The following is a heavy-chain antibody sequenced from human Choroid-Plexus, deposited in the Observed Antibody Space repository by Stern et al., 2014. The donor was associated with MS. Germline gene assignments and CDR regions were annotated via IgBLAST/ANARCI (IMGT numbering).Heavy chain of an antibody. Sequence: QVQLVQSGAEVKKPGASVNVSCKTSGYIFTGYYIHWVRQAPGQGLEWMAWINPNNGGTKYAQKFQGRVTMSRDTSISTAYVELSSLTSDDTAVYYCARDQRGITIFGVVTDYYYLGMDVWGQGTTVTVSS. CDR1: GYIFTGYY. CDR2: INPNNGGT. J-gene: IGHJ6*02. CDR3: ARDQRGITIFGVVTDYYYLGMDV. V-gene: IGHV1-2*02. D-gene: IGHD3-3*01.